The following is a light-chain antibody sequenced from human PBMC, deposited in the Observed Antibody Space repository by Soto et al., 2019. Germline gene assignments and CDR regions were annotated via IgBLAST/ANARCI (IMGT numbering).Light chain of an antibody. Sequence: DIQMTQSPSSLSASVGDRVTITCRASQSISSYLNWYQQKPGKAPKLLIYAASSLQSGVPSRFSGSGSGTDFTLTISSLKPEDVETYYCQQSYSISLTFGGGTKVDIK. CDR3: QQSYSISLT. CDR2: AAS. V-gene: IGKV1-39*01. CDR1: QSISSY. J-gene: IGKJ4*01.